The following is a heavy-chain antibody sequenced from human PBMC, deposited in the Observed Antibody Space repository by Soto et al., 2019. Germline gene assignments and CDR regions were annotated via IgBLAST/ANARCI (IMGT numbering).Heavy chain of an antibody. Sequence: QLQLQESGPGLVKPSETLSLTCTVSGGSISSSSYYWGWIRQPPGQGLAWIGTISYSGSTYYNPSLKSRVTISVDTSKNQFSLKLSSVTAADAAVYYCARRAPYGSGSYFDYWGQGTLVTVSS. CDR1: GGSISSSSYY. J-gene: IGHJ4*02. CDR3: ARRAPYGSGSYFDY. CDR2: ISYSGST. D-gene: IGHD3-10*01. V-gene: IGHV4-39*01.